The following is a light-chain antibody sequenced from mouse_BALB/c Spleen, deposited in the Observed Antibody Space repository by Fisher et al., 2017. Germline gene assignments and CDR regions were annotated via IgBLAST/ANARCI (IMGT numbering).Light chain of an antibody. CDR2: STS. Sequence: IVLTQTTAIMSASPGEKVTMTCSASSSVSSSYLHWYQQKPGSSPKLWIYSTSNLASGVPARFSGSGSGTSYSLTISSVKAEDAATYYCQQWSSNPYTFGGGTKLEIK. V-gene: IGKV4-78*01. J-gene: IGKJ2*01. CDR1: SSVSSSY. CDR3: QQWSSNPYT.